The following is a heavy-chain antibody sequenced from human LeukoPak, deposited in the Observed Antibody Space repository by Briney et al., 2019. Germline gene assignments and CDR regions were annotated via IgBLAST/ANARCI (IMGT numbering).Heavy chain of an antibody. Sequence: GGSLRLSCAASGFTFSSYSMNWVRQAPGKGLEWVSSISSSSSYIYYADSVKGRFTISRDNSKNTLYLQMNSLRAEDTAVYYCAKQSRQWLVYFDYWGQGTLVTVSS. CDR3: AKQSRQWLVYFDY. CDR2: ISSSSSYI. V-gene: IGHV3-21*04. CDR1: GFTFSSYS. D-gene: IGHD6-19*01. J-gene: IGHJ4*02.